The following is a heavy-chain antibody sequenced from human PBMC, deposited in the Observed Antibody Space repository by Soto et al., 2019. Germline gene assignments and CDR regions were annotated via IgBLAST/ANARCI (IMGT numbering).Heavy chain of an antibody. Sequence: LRLSCAASGFTFSSYEMNWVRQAPGKGLEWVSYISSSGSTIYYADSVKGRFTISRDNAKNSLYLQMNSLRAEDTAVYYCAREYSSSWYTDPYYYYGMDVWGQGTTVTVSS. J-gene: IGHJ6*02. V-gene: IGHV3-48*03. CDR3: AREYSSSWYTDPYYYYGMDV. CDR2: ISSSGSTI. D-gene: IGHD6-13*01. CDR1: GFTFSSYE.